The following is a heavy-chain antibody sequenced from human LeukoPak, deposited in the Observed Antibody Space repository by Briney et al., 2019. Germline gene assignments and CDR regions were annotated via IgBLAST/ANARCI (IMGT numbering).Heavy chain of an antibody. D-gene: IGHD5-12*01. Sequence: PGGSLRVSCAGSGFTFGRHALTWVRQALGKGLEWVSTISGGGGSTHYADSVKGRFTISRDNSKDTVFLQMNNLRVEDTAIYYCAREGGSCTSNSCSDYFDYWGQGTLVTVSS. CDR2: ISGGGGST. J-gene: IGHJ4*02. CDR3: AREGGSCTSNSCSDYFDY. V-gene: IGHV3-23*01. CDR1: GFTFGRHA.